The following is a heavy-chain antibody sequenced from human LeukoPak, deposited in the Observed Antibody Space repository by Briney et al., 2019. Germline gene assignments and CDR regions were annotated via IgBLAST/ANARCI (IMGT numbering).Heavy chain of an antibody. D-gene: IGHD2-15*01. CDR2: INHSGST. CDR3: ARGPPPYIGYCSGGSCRHRRRYFDY. CDR1: GGSFSGYY. Sequence: PSETLSLTCAVYGGSFSGYYWNWIRQPPGKGLEWIGEINHSGSTNYNPSLKSRVTISVDTSKNQFSLKLSSVTAADTAVYYCARGPPPYIGYCSGGSCRHRRRYFDYWGQGTLVTVSS. V-gene: IGHV4-34*01. J-gene: IGHJ4*02.